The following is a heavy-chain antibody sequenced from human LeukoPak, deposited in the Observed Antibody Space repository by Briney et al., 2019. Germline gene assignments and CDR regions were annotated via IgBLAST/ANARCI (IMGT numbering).Heavy chain of an antibody. CDR2: ISSSSSHI. V-gene: IGHV3-21*01. CDR3: AKADRVLEWFPW. CDR1: GFTFSSYS. D-gene: IGHD3-3*01. Sequence: GGSLRLSCAASGFTFSSYSMNWVRQAPGKGLEWVSSISSSSSHIYYADSVKGRFTISRDNAKNSLYLQMNSLRAEDTAVYYCAKADRVLEWFPWWGQGTLVTVSS. J-gene: IGHJ4*02.